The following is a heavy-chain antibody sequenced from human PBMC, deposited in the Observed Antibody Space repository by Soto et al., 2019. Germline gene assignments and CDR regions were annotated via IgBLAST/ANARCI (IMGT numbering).Heavy chain of an antibody. V-gene: IGHV3-23*01. J-gene: IGHJ4*02. Sequence: GGSLRLSCAASGFTFSSYAMSWVRQAPGKGLEWVSAISGSGGSTYYADSVKGRFTISRDNSKNTLYLQMNSLRAEDTAVYYCAKNSQTRGGRRNCSGGSCPIYWGQGTLVTVSS. CDR1: GFTFSSYA. D-gene: IGHD2-15*01. CDR3: AKNSQTRGGRRNCSGGSCPIY. CDR2: ISGSGGST.